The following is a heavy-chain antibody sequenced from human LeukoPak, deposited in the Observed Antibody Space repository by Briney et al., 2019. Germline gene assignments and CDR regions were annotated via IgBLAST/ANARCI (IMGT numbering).Heavy chain of an antibody. Sequence: RTGGSLRLSCTASGFTFSDYAMSWVRQAPGKGLEWVSGTTGRADITHYADSVKGRFIISRDNSKNTLDLQMDSLRAEDTAVYHCAKGFYSGSFNELDYWGQGTLVTVSS. CDR3: AKGFYSGSFNELDY. D-gene: IGHD1-26*01. V-gene: IGHV3-23*01. J-gene: IGHJ4*02. CDR1: GFTFSDYA. CDR2: TTGRADIT.